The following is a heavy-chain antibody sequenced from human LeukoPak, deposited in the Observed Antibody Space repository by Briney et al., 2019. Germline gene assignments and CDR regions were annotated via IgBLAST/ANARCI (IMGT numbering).Heavy chain of an antibody. CDR3: ARRPPYYGSGTSNWLDP. D-gene: IGHD3-10*01. V-gene: IGHV1-2*02. CDR2: INPSNGVT. J-gene: IGHJ5*02. Sequence: ASVKVSCKASRYAFLGYYIHWVRRAPGQGLEWMGWINPSNGVTKYAQKFQGRVTLTRDTSTSTAYMGLTSLTSDDTAVYYCARRPPYYGSGTSNWLDPWGQGTLVTVSS. CDR1: RYAFLGYY.